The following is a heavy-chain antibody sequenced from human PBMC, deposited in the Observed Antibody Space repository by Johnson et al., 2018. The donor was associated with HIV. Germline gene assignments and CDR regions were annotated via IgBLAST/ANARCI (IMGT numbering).Heavy chain of an antibody. V-gene: IGHV3-66*03. Sequence: VQLVESGGGLMQPGGSLRLSCVASGFTVSNNFMSWVRQAPGKGLEWVSVIYSGGRTYYADSVKGRFTISRDNSKNTLYLQMNSLRAEDTAVYYCARAGAVGFDAFDIWGQGTMVTVSS. CDR3: ARAGAVGFDAFDI. J-gene: IGHJ3*02. CDR1: GFTVSNNF. CDR2: IYSGGRT. D-gene: IGHD6-19*01.